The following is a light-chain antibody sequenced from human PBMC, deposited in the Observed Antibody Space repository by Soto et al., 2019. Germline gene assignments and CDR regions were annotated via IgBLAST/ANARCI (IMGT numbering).Light chain of an antibody. V-gene: IGKV1-5*03. J-gene: IGKJ1*01. CDR1: QTISSW. Sequence: DIQMTQSPSTLSGSVGDRVTITCRASQTISSWLAWYQQKPGKAPKLLIYKASTLKSGVPSRFSGSGSGTEFTLTISSLQPDDFETYYCQLYNRYYEEFGPGTKADI. CDR3: QLYNRYYEE. CDR2: KAS.